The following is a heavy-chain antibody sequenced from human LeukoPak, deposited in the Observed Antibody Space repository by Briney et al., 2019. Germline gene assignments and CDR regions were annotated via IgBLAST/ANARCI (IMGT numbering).Heavy chain of an antibody. Sequence: ASVKVSCKASGYTFTSYYMHWVRQAPGQGLEWMGIINPSGGSTSYAQKFQGRVTITADKSTSTAYMELSSLRSEDTAVYYCARFGAFDIWGQGTMVTVSS. J-gene: IGHJ3*02. V-gene: IGHV1-46*01. CDR3: ARFGAFDI. CDR1: GYTFTSYY. D-gene: IGHD3-16*01. CDR2: INPSGGST.